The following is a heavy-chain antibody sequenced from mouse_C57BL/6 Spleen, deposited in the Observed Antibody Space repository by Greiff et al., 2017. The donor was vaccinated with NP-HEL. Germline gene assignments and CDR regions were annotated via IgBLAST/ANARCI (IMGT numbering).Heavy chain of an antibody. J-gene: IGHJ2*01. Sequence: QVQLQQSGAELVKPGASVKISCKASGYAFSSYWMNWVKQRPGKGLEWIGQIYPGDGDTNYNGKFKGKATLTADKSSSTAYMQLSSLTSEDSAVYFCARGRELRYFDYWGQGTTLTVSS. D-gene: IGHD2-4*01. CDR2: IYPGDGDT. CDR3: ARGRELRYFDY. CDR1: GYAFSSYW. V-gene: IGHV1-80*01.